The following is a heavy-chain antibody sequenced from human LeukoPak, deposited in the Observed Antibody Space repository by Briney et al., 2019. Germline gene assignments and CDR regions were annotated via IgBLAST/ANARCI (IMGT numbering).Heavy chain of an antibody. CDR1: GYTFTSYG. CDR2: ISAYNGNT. CDR3: ARDLSDCSSTSCYNYYGMDV. Sequence: ASVKVSCKASGYTFTSYGISWVRQAPGQGLEWMGWISAYNGNTNYAQKLQGRVTMTTDTSTGTAYMELRSLRSDDTAVYYCARDLSDCSSTSCYNYYGMDVWGQGTTVTVSS. D-gene: IGHD2-2*02. J-gene: IGHJ6*02. V-gene: IGHV1-18*01.